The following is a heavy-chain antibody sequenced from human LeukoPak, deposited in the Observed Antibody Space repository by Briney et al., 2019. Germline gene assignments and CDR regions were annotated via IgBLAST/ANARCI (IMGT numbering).Heavy chain of an antibody. J-gene: IGHJ4*02. CDR1: GFTFDDYA. V-gene: IGHV3-9*03. Sequence: GGSLRLSCAASGFTFDDYAMHWVWQAPGKGLEWVSGISWNSGSIGYADSVKGRFTISRDNAKNSLYLQMNSLRAEDMALYYCARSPAGTYYYDSSGYRNYFDYWGQGTLVTVSS. D-gene: IGHD3-22*01. CDR3: ARSPAGTYYYDSSGYRNYFDY. CDR2: ISWNSGSI.